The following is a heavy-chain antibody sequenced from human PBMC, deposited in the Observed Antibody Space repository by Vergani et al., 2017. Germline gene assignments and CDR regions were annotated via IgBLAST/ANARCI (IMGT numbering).Heavy chain of an antibody. CDR3: ARCPIVATIDDAFDN. J-gene: IGHJ3*02. V-gene: IGHV4-34*01. CDR1: GGSFSGYY. Sequence: QVQLQQWGAGLLKPSETLSLTCAVYGGSFSGYYWSWIRQPPGKGLEWIGEINHSGSTNYNPSLKSRVTISVDTSKNKFSLKLSSVTAADTAVYYCARCPIVATIDDAFDNWGQGTMVTVSS. D-gene: IGHD5-12*01. CDR2: INHSGST.